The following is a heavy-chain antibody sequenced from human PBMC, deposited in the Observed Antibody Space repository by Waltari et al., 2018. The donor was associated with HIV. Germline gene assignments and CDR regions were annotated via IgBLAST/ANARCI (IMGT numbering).Heavy chain of an antibody. D-gene: IGHD3-22*01. V-gene: IGHV4-31*03. CDR2: IYYSGST. CDR3: ARRRDYDNSGHYYYFDY. Sequence: QVQLQESGPGLVKPSQTLSLPCPVPGASIRSGGYYWPWIRQPPRKGLEWIGYIYYSGSTYYNPSLKSRVTISVDTSKNQFSLKMTSVTAADTAVYYCARRRDYDNSGHYYYFDYWGQGALVTVSS. J-gene: IGHJ4*02. CDR1: GASIRSGGYY.